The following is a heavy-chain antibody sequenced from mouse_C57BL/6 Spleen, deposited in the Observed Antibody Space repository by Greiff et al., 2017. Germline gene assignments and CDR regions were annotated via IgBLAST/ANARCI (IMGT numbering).Heavy chain of an antibody. CDR2: ISSGSSTI. Sequence: EVMLVESGGGLVKPGGSLKLSCAASGFTFSDYGMHWVRQAPEKGLEWVAYISSGSSTIYYADTVKGRFTISRDNAKNTLFLQMTSLRSEDTAMYYCARRTTVVREDWYFDVWGTGTTVTVSS. D-gene: IGHD1-1*01. J-gene: IGHJ1*03. CDR3: ARRTTVVREDWYFDV. CDR1: GFTFSDYG. V-gene: IGHV5-17*01.